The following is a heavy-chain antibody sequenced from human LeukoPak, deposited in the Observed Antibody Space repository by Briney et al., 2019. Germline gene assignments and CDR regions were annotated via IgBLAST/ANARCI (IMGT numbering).Heavy chain of an antibody. D-gene: IGHD5-18*01. Sequence: GRSLRLSCAASGFTFSNYAMHWVRQAPGKGLEWVAVISSEADKKYYADSVEGRFTISRDNSKYTLYLQMNSLTPEDTAVYYCARDMFTAMVTWGGFDPWGQGTLVTVSS. CDR3: ARDMFTAMVTWGGFDP. J-gene: IGHJ5*02. CDR1: GFTFSNYA. V-gene: IGHV3-30-3*01. CDR2: ISSEADKK.